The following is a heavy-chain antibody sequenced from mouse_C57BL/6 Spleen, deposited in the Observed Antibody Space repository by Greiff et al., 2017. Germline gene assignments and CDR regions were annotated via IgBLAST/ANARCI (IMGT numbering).Heavy chain of an antibody. Sequence: QVQLQQPGAELVRPGASVKLSCKASGYTFTSYWMHWVKQRPRQGLEWIGNIDPSDSENHYNQKFKDKATWTVDKSSSTAYMQRISLTSEDSAVYDCARWATAMDYWGQGTSVTVSS. CDR2: IDPSDSEN. CDR1: GYTFTSYW. J-gene: IGHJ4*01. V-gene: IGHV1-52*01. CDR3: ARWATAMDY. D-gene: IGHD3-1*01.